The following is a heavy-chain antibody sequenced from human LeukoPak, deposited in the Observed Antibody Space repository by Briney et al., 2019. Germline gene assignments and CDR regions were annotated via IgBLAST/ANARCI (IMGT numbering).Heavy chain of an antibody. Sequence: ASVKVSCKASGYTFTSYYMHWVRQAPGQGLEYMGVINPSGGSPRYAQKFQGRLTMTRDMSTSTVYMKLSSLRSEDTSIYYCAAADMIFGVIIPPFWGLGTPVTISS. D-gene: IGHD3-3*01. J-gene: IGHJ4*02. V-gene: IGHV1-46*01. CDR2: INPSGGSP. CDR3: AAADMIFGVIIPPF. CDR1: GYTFTSYY.